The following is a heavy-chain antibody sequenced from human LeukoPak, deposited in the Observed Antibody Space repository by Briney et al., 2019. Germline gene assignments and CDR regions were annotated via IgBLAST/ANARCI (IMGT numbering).Heavy chain of an antibody. D-gene: IGHD1-26*01. CDR1: GGSISSYY. Sequence: SETLSLTCTVSGGSISSYYLSWLRQPPGKGLEWIGYIYYSGSTNYNASLKSRVTISVDTSKNQFSLKLSSVTAADTAVYYCARALLWFDSWGQGTLVTVSS. J-gene: IGHJ5*01. V-gene: IGHV4-59*01. CDR3: ARALLWFDS. CDR2: IYYSGST.